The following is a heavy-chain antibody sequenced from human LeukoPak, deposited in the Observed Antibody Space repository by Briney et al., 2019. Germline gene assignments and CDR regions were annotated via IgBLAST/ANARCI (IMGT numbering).Heavy chain of an antibody. CDR2: ISSSGSTI. J-gene: IGHJ5*02. V-gene: IGHV3-48*04. CDR1: GVTLSSYA. Sequence: GGSLRLSCTASGVTLSSYAMSWARQAPGKGLEWVSYISSSGSTIYYADSVKGRFTISRDNAKNSLYLQMNSLRAEDTAVYYCARDAGVVPAAMLRFDPWGQGTLVTVSS. D-gene: IGHD2-2*01. CDR3: ARDAGVVPAAMLRFDP.